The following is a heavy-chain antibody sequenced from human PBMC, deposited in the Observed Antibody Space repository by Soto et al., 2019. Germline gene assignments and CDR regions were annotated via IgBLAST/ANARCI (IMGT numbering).Heavy chain of an antibody. CDR3: ARNYYSDSSGYYVAFDY. J-gene: IGHJ4*02. CDR2: IIGSGTTI. Sequence: GGSLRLSCAASGFTFSSYEMNWVRQAPGKGLEWVSYIIGSGTTIYYADSVKGRFTISRDNAKNSLYLEMNSLRAEDTAVYYCARNYYSDSSGYYVAFDYWGQGTLVTVSS. D-gene: IGHD3-22*01. V-gene: IGHV3-48*03. CDR1: GFTFSSYE.